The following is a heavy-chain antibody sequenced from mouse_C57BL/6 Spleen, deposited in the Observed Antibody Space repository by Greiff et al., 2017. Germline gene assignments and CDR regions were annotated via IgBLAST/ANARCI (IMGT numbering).Heavy chain of an antibody. CDR3: ARSWDGYFDV. CDR2: ISNLAYSI. J-gene: IGHJ1*03. Sequence: EVHLVESGGGLVQPGGSLKLSCAASGFTFSDYGMAWVRQAPRTGPEWVAFISNLAYSIYYADTVTGRFTISRENAKNTLYLEMSSLRSEDTAMYYCARSWDGYFDVWGTGTTVTVSS. CDR1: GFTFSDYG. V-gene: IGHV5-15*01. D-gene: IGHD4-1*01.